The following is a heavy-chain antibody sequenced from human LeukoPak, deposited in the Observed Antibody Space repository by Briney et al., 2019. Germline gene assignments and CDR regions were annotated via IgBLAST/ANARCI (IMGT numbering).Heavy chain of an antibody. D-gene: IGHD5-12*01. CDR1: GDTFTGYY. V-gene: IGHV1-2*02. Sequence: ASAKVSCEQSGDTFTGYYIHGVRQAPGRRVEWMVGINPPNGGTTYAQQFQGRVTRTRDTSISTAYTEMNRLTSDDTAVYYCGRDKYTGYDTFDYSGEGTPVSASS. CDR2: INPPNGGT. J-gene: IGHJ4*02. CDR3: GRDKYTGYDTFDY.